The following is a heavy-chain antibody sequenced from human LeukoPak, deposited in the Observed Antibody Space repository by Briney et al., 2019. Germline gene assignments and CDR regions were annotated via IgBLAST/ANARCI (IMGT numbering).Heavy chain of an antibody. CDR2: IGTAGDT. J-gene: IGHJ6*02. V-gene: IGHV3-13*01. Sequence: GGSLRLSCAASGFTFSSYDMHWVRQATGKGLEWVLAIGTAGDTYYPGSVKGRFTISRENAKNSLYLQMNSLRAGDTAVYYCARGLERRPFYYYYYGMDVWGQGTTVTVSS. CDR1: GFTFSSYD. D-gene: IGHD1-1*01. CDR3: ARGLERRPFYYYYYGMDV.